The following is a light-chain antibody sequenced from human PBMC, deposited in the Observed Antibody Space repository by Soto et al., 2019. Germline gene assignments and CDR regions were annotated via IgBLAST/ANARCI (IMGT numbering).Light chain of an antibody. J-gene: IGLJ1*01. CDR1: TGAVTNGHY. Sequence: QAVVTPEPSLPVSPGVTVTLTCGSSTGAVTNGHYPYWFQQKPGQAPRTLIYDTTNRHSWTPARFSGSLLGGKAALTLSGAQPEDEAEYYCLLSYNGPYVFGTGTKVTVL. CDR3: LLSYNGPYV. V-gene: IGLV7-46*01. CDR2: DTT.